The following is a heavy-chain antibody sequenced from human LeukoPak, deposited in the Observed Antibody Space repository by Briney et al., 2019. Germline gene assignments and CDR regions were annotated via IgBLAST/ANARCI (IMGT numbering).Heavy chain of an antibody. V-gene: IGHV4-4*02. CDR2: IYNSGTT. CDR1: GDSISSGNW. CDR3: ARACYFHWGSNPKYYFDY. Sequence: SGTLTLTCNVSGDSISSGNWWSWVRQPPGQGLEWIGEIYNSGTTSYNPSLKSRVTISIDKSKNQFSLKLSSVIAADTAVYFCARACYFHWGSNPKYYFDYWGQGILVTVSS. J-gene: IGHJ4*02. D-gene: IGHD3-16*02.